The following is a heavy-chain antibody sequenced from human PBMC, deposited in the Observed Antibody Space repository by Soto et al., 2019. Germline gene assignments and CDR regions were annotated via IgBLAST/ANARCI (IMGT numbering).Heavy chain of an antibody. CDR1: GFTFSSYG. D-gene: IGHD5-18*01. CDR2: IWYDGSNK. V-gene: IGHV3-33*01. J-gene: IGHJ6*02. CDR3: ARDRVDTAMANYYYYGMDV. Sequence: PGGSLRLSCAASGFTFSSYGMHWVRQAPGKGLEWVAVIWYDGSNKYYADSVKGRFTISRDNSKNTLYLQMNSLRAEDTAVYYCARDRVDTAMANYYYYGMDVWGQGTTVTVSS.